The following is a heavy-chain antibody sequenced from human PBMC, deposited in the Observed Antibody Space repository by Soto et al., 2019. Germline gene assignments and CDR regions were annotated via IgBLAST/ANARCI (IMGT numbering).Heavy chain of an antibody. Sequence: ASVKVSCKASGYTFTSYAMNWVRQAPGQGLEWMGWINTNTWNPTYAQGFTGRFVFSLDTSVSTAYLQICSLKAEDTAVYYCARDTDEYCSSTSCPLDYYYYYMDVWGKGTTVTVSS. CDR2: INTNTWNP. J-gene: IGHJ6*03. CDR1: GYTFTSYA. CDR3: ARDTDEYCSSTSCPLDYYYYYMDV. V-gene: IGHV7-4-1*01. D-gene: IGHD2-2*01.